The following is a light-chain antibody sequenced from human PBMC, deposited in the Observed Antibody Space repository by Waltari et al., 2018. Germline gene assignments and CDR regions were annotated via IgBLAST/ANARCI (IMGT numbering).Light chain of an antibody. CDR2: EVI. Sequence: QSALIQPRSVSGSPGQSVTIPCTGSSSDVGRYTYVSWYQQHSGKAPKLIIYEVIERPSGVPDRFSGSKSGDTASLTISGLQAEDEADYYCCSYAGSHSWVFGGGTKLTVL. J-gene: IGLJ3*02. V-gene: IGLV2-11*01. CDR1: SSDVGRYTY. CDR3: CSYAGSHSWV.